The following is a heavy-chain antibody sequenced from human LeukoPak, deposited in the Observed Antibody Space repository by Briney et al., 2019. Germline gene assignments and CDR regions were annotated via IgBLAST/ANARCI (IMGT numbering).Heavy chain of an antibody. CDR3: AREQASDYYYGMDV. CDR1: AFIFSGHW. J-gene: IGHJ6*02. CDR2: IYSGGST. Sequence: GGSLRLSCEGSAFIFSGHWMNWVRQTPGKGLEWVSVIYSGGSTYYADSVKGRFTISRDNSKNTLYLQMNSLRAEDTAVYYCAREQASDYYYGMDVWGQGTTVTVSS. V-gene: IGHV3-53*01.